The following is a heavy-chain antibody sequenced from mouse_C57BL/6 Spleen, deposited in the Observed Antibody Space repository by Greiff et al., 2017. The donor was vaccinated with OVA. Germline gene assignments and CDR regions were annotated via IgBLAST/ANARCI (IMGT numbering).Heavy chain of an antibody. D-gene: IGHD1-1*01. CDR2: ISYDGSN. CDR3: ARDPDYYGAMDY. J-gene: IGHJ4*01. Sequence: VQLVESGPGLVKPSQSLSLTCSVTGYSITSGYYWNWIRQFPGNKLEWMGYISYDGSNNYNPSLKNRIPITRDTSKNQIFLQMNSVTTEDSATLYCARDPDYYGAMDYWGQGTTVTVSS. CDR1: GYSITSGYY. V-gene: IGHV3-6*01.